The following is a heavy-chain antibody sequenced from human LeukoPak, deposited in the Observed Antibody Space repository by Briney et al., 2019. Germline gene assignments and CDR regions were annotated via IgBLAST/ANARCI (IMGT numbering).Heavy chain of an antibody. CDR3: ARGKGPRYSGCVKPAFDI. D-gene: IGHD1-26*01. V-gene: IGHV4-34*01. Sequence: SETLSLTCAVYGGSFSSYYWSWIRQPPGKGLEWIGEINHSGSTNYNPSLKSRVTISVDTSKNQFSLKLSSVTAADTAVYYCARGKGPRYSGCVKPAFDIWGQGTMVTVSS. CDR2: INHSGST. J-gene: IGHJ3*02. CDR1: GGSFSSYY.